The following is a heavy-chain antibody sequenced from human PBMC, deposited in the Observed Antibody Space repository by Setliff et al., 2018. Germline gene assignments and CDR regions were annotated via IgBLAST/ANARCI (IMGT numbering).Heavy chain of an antibody. D-gene: IGHD2-2*01. CDR2: ISAYSGNT. J-gene: IGHJ4*02. CDR3: SRLVRYCTTTTCQRASGGEY. V-gene: IGHV1-18*01. Sequence: ASVKVSCKTSGYTFNDYGITWVRQVPGQGLEWMGWISAYSGNTYYAQKLHDRVTLTTDTSTSTAYMELRSLGTDDTAVYYCSRLVRYCTTTTCQRASGGEYWGQGTVVTVSS. CDR1: GYTFNDYG.